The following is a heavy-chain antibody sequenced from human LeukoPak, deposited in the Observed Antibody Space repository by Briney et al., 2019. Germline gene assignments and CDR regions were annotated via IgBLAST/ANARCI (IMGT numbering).Heavy chain of an antibody. CDR2: ISAYNGNT. CDR1: GYTFTSYG. V-gene: IGHV1-18*01. D-gene: IGHD1-20*01. J-gene: IGHJ4*02. Sequence: ASVKVSCKASGYTFTSYGISWVRQAPGQGLEWMGWISAYNGNTNYAQKLQGRVTMTTDTSTSTAYMELRSLRSEDTAVYYCATVPILYNWNYVDYWGQGTLVTVSS. CDR3: ATVPILYNWNYVDY.